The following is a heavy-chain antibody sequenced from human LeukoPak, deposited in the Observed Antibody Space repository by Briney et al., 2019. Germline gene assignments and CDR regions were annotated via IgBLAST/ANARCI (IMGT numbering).Heavy chain of an antibody. J-gene: IGHJ6*02. CDR1: GFAFSDHW. CDR2: IRDKGSSHTT. V-gene: IGHV3-72*01. D-gene: IGHD2-21*01. Sequence: GGSLRPSCAASGFAFSDHWMDWVRQAPGEGLEWVARIRDKGSSHTTEYAASVKGRFTISRDDSKNSLYLQMNSLKIQDTAVYYCARGPGRGGEMDVWGQGTTVTVSS. CDR3: ARGPGRGGEMDV.